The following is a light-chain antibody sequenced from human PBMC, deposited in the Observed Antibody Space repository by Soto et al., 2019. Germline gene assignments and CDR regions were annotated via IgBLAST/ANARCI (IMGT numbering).Light chain of an antibody. CDR2: EVS. CDR1: SSDIGNYNL. J-gene: IGLJ1*01. Sequence: QSVLTQPASVSGSPGQSITISCTGTSSDIGNYNLVSWYQQHPGKAPKLMIYEVSKRPSGVSDRFSGSKSGNTASLTISGFQPEDEADYYCYSYAGSTVLYVFGTGTKVPVL. V-gene: IGLV2-23*02. CDR3: YSYAGSTVLYV.